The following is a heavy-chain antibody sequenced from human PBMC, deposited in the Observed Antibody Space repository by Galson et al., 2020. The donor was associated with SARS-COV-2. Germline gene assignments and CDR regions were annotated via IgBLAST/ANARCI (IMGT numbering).Heavy chain of an antibody. J-gene: IGHJ2*01. D-gene: IGHD3-16*01. Sequence: GESLKTPCAAPGFKFRALGMSRVRQLPGKGPEWVSSLCGNGVGQKYADPVEGRFTLYRDHEQNILYLQMNSLRVEDKAVYCCANGLGAVVPTARSLGGLDFWGRGTLVAVSA. CDR3: ANGLGAVVPTARSLGGLDF. CDR2: LCGNGVGQ. CDR1: GFKFRALG. V-gene: IGHV3-23*01.